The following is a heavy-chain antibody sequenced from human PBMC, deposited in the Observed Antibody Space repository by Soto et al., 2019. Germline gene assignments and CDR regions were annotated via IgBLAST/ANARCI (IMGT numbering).Heavy chain of an antibody. J-gene: IGHJ6*02. Sequence: GVLRLSCAASGFTFSTYAMHWVRQAPGKGLEWVAVISYDGSTKYYADSVKGRFTCSRDNSKNTLYLQMNSLRAEDTAVYFCARDHPYSSTWKGDHYYGMDVWGQGTTVTVSS. V-gene: IGHV3-30-3*01. CDR3: ARDHPYSSTWKGDHYYGMDV. CDR1: GFTFSTYA. D-gene: IGHD6-13*01. CDR2: ISYDGSTK.